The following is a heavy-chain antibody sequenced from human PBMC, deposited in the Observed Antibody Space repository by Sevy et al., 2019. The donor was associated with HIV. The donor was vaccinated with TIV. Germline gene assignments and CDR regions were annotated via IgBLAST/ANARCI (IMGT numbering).Heavy chain of an antibody. CDR2: IYYSGST. J-gene: IGHJ4*02. V-gene: IGHV4-61*01. CDR3: ASTRGRWLQLDY. Sequence: SETLSFTCTVSGGSVSSGSYYWSWIRQPPGKGLEWIGYIYYSGSTNYNPSLKSRVTISVDTSKNQFSLKLSSVTAAVTAVYYCASTRGRWLQLDYWGQGTLVTVSS. CDR1: GGSVSSGSYY. D-gene: IGHD3-16*01.